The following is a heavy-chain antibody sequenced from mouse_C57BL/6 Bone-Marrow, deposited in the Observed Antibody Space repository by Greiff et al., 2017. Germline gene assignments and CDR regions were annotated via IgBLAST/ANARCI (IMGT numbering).Heavy chain of an antibody. V-gene: IGHV5-6*01. Sequence: VQLVESGGDLVKPGGSLKLSCAASGFTFSSYGMSWVRQTPDKRLEWVATISSGGSYTYYPDSVKGRFTISRDNAKNTLYLQMSSLKSEDTAMYYCARQGTTVPFYFDYWGQGTTLTVSS. CDR3: ARQGTTVPFYFDY. D-gene: IGHD1-1*01. CDR1: GFTFSSYG. J-gene: IGHJ2*01. CDR2: ISSGGSYT.